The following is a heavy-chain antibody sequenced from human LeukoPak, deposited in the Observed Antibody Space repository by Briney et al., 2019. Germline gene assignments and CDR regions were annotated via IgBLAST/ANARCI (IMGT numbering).Heavy chain of an antibody. D-gene: IGHD3-10*01. V-gene: IGHV3-23*01. CDR1: RFTFSSYA. CDR2: ISGSGGST. J-gene: IGHJ4*02. CDR3: AKRGSGSYYKGGFVDY. Sequence: PGGSLRLSCVASRFTFSSYAMSWVRQAPGKGLEWVSAISGSGGSTYYADSVKGRFTISRDNSKNTLYLQMNSLRAEDTAVYYCAKRGSGSYYKGGFVDYWGQGTLVTVSS.